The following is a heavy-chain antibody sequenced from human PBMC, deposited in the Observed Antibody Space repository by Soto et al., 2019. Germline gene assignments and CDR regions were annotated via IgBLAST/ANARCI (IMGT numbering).Heavy chain of an antibody. D-gene: IGHD7-27*01. CDR2: IYDGGRT. CDR1: GGSISSDAYY. J-gene: IGHJ4*02. V-gene: IGHV4-30-4*01. Sequence: QVQLPESGPGLVKPSQTLSLTCTVSGGSISSDAYYWSWIRQPPGEGLEWIGHIYDGGRTYINPSLRSRVAIPVDTSNNQFSLKLSSVTAADTAVYYCTRGPPGEKVDYWGQGALVTVSS. CDR3: TRGPPGEKVDY.